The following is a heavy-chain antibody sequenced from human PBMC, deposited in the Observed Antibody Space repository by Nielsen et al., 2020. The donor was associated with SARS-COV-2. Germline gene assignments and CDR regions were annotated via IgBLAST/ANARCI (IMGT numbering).Heavy chain of an antibody. CDR3: VRDSSVVIWSGYPVD. CDR1: GFTF. Sequence: GGSLRLSCAASGFTFNDLGTPSSREGAELGLADSVKGHFTISRDNAKNSLYLQMNSLRAEDTAVYYCVRDSSVVIWSGYPVDWGQGTLVTVSS. D-gene: IGHD3-3*01. J-gene: IGHJ4*02. V-gene: IGHV3-69-1*01.